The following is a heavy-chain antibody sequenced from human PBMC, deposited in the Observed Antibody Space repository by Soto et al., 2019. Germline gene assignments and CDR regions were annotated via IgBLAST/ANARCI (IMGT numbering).Heavy chain of an antibody. CDR1: GFTFISYA. V-gene: IGHV3-23*01. CDR3: ARKVPGSTTRPDYWYFDL. D-gene: IGHD3-10*01. Sequence: EVQLLESGGGLVQPGGSLRLSCAASGFTFISYAMNWVRQALGKGLQWVSAISGGGDATFYADSVKGRFTISRDNSRNTVTLQMNSLGADDTAVYYCARKVPGSTTRPDYWYFDLWGRGTLVTVSS. CDR2: ISGGGDAT. J-gene: IGHJ2*01.